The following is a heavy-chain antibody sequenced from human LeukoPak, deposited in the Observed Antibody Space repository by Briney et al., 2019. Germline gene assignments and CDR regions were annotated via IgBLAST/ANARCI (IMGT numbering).Heavy chain of an antibody. CDR1: RLTFSSYA. J-gene: IGHJ3*02. CDR3: AKMREIVVVVTPIDI. D-gene: IGHD2-15*01. Sequence: GGSLRLPCTASRLTFSSYAMSWVRQAPGKGLEWVSAISGSGHSTYYADSAKGRFTISRDNSENTLYPQMNSLRADDTAVYYCAKMREIVVVVTPIDIWGQGTVVTVSS. V-gene: IGHV3-23*01. CDR2: ISGSGHST.